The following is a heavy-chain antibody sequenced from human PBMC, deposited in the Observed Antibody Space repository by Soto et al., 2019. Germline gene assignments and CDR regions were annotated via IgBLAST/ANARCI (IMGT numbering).Heavy chain of an antibody. J-gene: IGHJ5*02. CDR1: GFTFSSHA. V-gene: IGHV3-23*01. Sequence: EVQLLESGGGLIQPGGSLRLSCAASGFTFSSHAMSWVRQAPGKGLEWVSSISGSGGSTIYADSVKGRFTISRDNSKNTLYLQMNSLRADDTAVYLCAKDQWLQLEVDNWFDPWGQGTLVTVSS. CDR3: AKDQWLQLEVDNWFDP. D-gene: IGHD5-12*01. CDR2: ISGSGGST.